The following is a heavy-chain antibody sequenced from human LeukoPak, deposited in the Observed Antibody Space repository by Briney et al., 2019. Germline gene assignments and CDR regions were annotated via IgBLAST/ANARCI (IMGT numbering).Heavy chain of an antibody. CDR2: INHSGST. J-gene: IGHJ5*02. D-gene: IGHD5-18*01. CDR1: GGSFSGYY. V-gene: IGHV4-34*01. CDR3: ARRERGYNYGSYWFDP. Sequence: PSETLSLTCAVYGGSFSGYYWSWIRQPPGKGLEWIGEINHSGSTFHNPSLKSRVTISVDTSKNQFSLKLSSVTAADTAVYYCARRERGYNYGSYWFDPWGRGTLVTVSS.